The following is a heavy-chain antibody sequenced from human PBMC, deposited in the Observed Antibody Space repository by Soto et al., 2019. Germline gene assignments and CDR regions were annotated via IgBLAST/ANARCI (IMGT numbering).Heavy chain of an antibody. D-gene: IGHD3-22*01. CDR2: IWYDGSNK. CDR1: GFTFSSYG. Sequence: GGSLRLSCAASGFTFSSYGMHWVRQAPGKGLEWVAVIWYDGSNKYYADSVKGRFTISRDNSKNTLYLQMNSLRAEDTAVYYCARDRTMIVVGDDAFDIWGQGTMVTVSS. V-gene: IGHV3-33*01. CDR3: ARDRTMIVVGDDAFDI. J-gene: IGHJ3*02.